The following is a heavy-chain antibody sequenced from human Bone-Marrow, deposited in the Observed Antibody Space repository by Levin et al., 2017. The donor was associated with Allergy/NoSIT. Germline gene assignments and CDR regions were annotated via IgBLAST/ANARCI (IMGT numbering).Heavy chain of an antibody. J-gene: IGHJ3*01. V-gene: IGHV3-48*03. CDR3: AREKPTLIQRNGWSDAFDF. CDR2: ISSSGGTK. Sequence: SCAASGFTFRSYEMNWVRQAPGKGLEWVSYISSSGGTKYYADSVKGRLTISRDNAKNSLYLQMNGLRAEDTAVYYCAREKPTLIQRNGWSDAFDFWGQGTMVTVSS. CDR1: GFTFRSYE. D-gene: IGHD6-19*01.